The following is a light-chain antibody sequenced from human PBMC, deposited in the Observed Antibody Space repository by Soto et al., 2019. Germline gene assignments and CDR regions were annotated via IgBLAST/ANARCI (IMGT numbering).Light chain of an antibody. V-gene: IGLV2-14*03. J-gene: IGLJ2*01. CDR3: SSFTTSGSLVL. CDR1: RSDIGGHDF. CDR2: DVT. Sequence: QSALTQPASVSGSPGQSITISCTGSRSDIGGHDFVSWYQQHPGKAPKLMFSDVTNRPSGVSNRFSGSKSGNTASLTISGLQAEDEADYYCSSFTTSGSLVLFGGGTKLTVL.